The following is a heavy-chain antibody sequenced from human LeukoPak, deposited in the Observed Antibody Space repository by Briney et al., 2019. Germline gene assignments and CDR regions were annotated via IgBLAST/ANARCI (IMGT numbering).Heavy chain of an antibody. D-gene: IGHD5-18*01. V-gene: IGHV3-48*03. CDR3: ARGLVAYSYGFPRSNFDF. CDR1: GFTFSTYE. CDR2: ISGSGSTI. Sequence: PGGSLRLSCAASGFTFSTYEINWVRQAPGKGLEWVSYISGSGSTIYYADSVKGRFPISRDNAKNSLYLQMTSLRPEDTAVYYCARGLVAYSYGFPRSNFDFWGQGTRVTVSS. J-gene: IGHJ4*02.